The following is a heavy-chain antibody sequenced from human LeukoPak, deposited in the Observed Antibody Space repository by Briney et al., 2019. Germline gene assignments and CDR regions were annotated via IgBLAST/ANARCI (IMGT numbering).Heavy chain of an antibody. Sequence: ASVKVSCKASGYTFTNYDINWVRQATGDGLEWMGWMNPNSGNVGYAQKFQARVTMTRDTSTGTAYMELGSLTSEDTGVYYCVRSKWELLGGGDYWGQGTLVTVSS. D-gene: IGHD1-26*01. V-gene: IGHV1-8*01. J-gene: IGHJ4*02. CDR1: GYTFTNYD. CDR2: MNPNSGNV. CDR3: VRSKWELLGGGDY.